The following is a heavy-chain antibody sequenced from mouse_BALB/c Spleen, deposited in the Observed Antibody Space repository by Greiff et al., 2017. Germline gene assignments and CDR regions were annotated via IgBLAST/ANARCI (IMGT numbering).Heavy chain of an antibody. V-gene: IGHV5-17*02. CDR2: ISSGSSTI. J-gene: IGHJ2*01. D-gene: IGHD2-1*01. Sequence: EVQRVESGGGLVQPGGSRKLSCAASGFTFSSFGMHWVRQAPEKGLEWVAYISSGSSTIYYADTVKGRFTISSDNPKNTLFLQMTSLRSEDTAMYYCARDYYGNYNYFDYWGQGTTLTVSS. CDR1: GFTFSSFG. CDR3: ARDYYGNYNYFDY.